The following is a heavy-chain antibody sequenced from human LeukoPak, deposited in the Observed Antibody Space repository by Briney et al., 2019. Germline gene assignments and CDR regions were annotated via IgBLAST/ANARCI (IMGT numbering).Heavy chain of an antibody. Sequence: PGGSLRLSCAASGFTFSSYSMNWVRQAPGKGLEWVSSISSSSSYIYYADSMEGRFTISRDNAKNSLYLLMNSLRAEDTAVYFCARDLGSGGSCYRNWGQGTLVTVSS. D-gene: IGHD2-15*01. J-gene: IGHJ4*02. CDR3: ARDLGSGGSCYRN. V-gene: IGHV3-21*01. CDR2: ISSSSSYI. CDR1: GFTFSSYS.